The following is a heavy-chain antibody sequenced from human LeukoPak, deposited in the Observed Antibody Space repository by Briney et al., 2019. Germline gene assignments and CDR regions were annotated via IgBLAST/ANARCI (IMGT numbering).Heavy chain of an antibody. J-gene: IGHJ3*02. Sequence: PGGSLRLSCAASGFTFSNHGMNWVRQAPGKGLEWVSSISSSSSYIYYADSVKGRFTISRDNAKNSLYLQMNSLRAEDTAVYYCARDMVAAPGAFDIWGQGTMVTVSS. CDR2: ISSSSSYI. D-gene: IGHD3-10*01. V-gene: IGHV3-21*01. CDR3: ARDMVAAPGAFDI. CDR1: GFTFSNHG.